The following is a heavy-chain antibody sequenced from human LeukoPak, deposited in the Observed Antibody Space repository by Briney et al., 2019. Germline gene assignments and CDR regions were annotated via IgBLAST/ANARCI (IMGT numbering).Heavy chain of an antibody. CDR1: GGSISSGDYY. CDR2: IYYSGST. D-gene: IGHD5-12*01. CDR3: ARGYSGYDLFYYYYYGMDV. V-gene: IGHV4-30-4*01. J-gene: IGHJ6*02. Sequence: PSETLSLTCTVSGGSISSGDYYWSWIRQPPGKGLEWIGYIYYSGSTYYNPSLKGRVTISVDTFKNQFSLKLSSVTAADTAVYYCARGYSGYDLFYYYYYGMDVWGQGTTVTVSS.